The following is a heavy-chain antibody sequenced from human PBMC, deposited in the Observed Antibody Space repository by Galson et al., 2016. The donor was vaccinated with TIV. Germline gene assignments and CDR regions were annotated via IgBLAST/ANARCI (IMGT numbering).Heavy chain of an antibody. Sequence: SVKVSCKASGYTFTRYYMHWVRQAPGQGLEWMGIINPSSGSRTYAQKFQGRVTMTRDTSTSTVYMELSSLRSEDTAVYYCAREAYGGNAHDAFHIWGQGTMVTVSS. CDR1: GYTFTRYY. CDR2: INPSSGSR. J-gene: IGHJ3*02. CDR3: AREAYGGNAHDAFHI. D-gene: IGHD4-23*01. V-gene: IGHV1-46*01.